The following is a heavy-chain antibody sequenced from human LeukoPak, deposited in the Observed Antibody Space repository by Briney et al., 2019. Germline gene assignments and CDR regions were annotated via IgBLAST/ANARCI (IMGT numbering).Heavy chain of an antibody. D-gene: IGHD2-2*03. CDR3: AREGGYCSSTSCYRGAS. Sequence: GGSLRLSCAASGFTFSSYSMNWVRQAPGKGLEWVSSISSSSSYIYYADSVKGRFTISRDNAKNSLYLQMNSLRAEDTAVYYCAREGGYCSSTSCYRGASWGQGTLVTVSS. CDR1: GFTFSSYS. J-gene: IGHJ5*02. V-gene: IGHV3-21*01. CDR2: ISSSSSYI.